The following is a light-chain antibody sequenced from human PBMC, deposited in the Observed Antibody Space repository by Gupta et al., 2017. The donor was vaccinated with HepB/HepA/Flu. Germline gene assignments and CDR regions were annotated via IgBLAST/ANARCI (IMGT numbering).Light chain of an antibody. Sequence: DIQMTQSPSSLSASVGDRVTITCRASQSISTYLNWYQQRPGKAPKLLIYSTSTLQSGVPSRFSGSGSGTDFTLTISRLQPEDFATYYCQQSDSTLFTFGGGTKLEIK. V-gene: IGKV1-39*01. CDR1: QSISTY. CDR2: STS. J-gene: IGKJ4*01. CDR3: QQSDSTLFT.